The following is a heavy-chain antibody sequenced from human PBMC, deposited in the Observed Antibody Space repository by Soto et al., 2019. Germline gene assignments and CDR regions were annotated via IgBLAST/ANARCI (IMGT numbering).Heavy chain of an antibody. V-gene: IGHV2-5*01. Sequence: SGPTLVKPTQTLTLTCTFSGFSLSTSGVGVGWIRQPPGKALEWLALIYWNDDKRYSPSLKSRLTITKDTSKNQVVLTMTNMDPVDTATYYCAHRRVLGVYGSDLAYNWFDPWGQGTLVTVSS. J-gene: IGHJ5*02. CDR2: IYWNDDK. CDR3: AHRRVLGVYGSDLAYNWFDP. CDR1: GFSLSTSGVG. D-gene: IGHD3-10*01.